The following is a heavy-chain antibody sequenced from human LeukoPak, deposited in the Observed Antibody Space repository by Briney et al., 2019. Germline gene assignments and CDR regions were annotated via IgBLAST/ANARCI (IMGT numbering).Heavy chain of an antibody. CDR3: ARDMLTITTFDY. CDR2: ISSSSSYI. CDR1: GFTFSSYS. D-gene: IGHD3-10*01. V-gene: IGHV3-21*01. J-gene: IGHJ4*02. Sequence: GGSLRLSCAASGFTFSSYSMNWVRQAPGKGLEWVSSISSSSSYIYYADSVKGRFTISRDNAKNSLYLQMNSLRAEDTAVYYCARDMLTITTFDYWGQGTLVTVSS.